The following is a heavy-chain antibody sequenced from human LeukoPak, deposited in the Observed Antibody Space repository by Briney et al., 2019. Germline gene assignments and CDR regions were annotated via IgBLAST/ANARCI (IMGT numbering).Heavy chain of an antibody. CDR3: ARVSHDYGDYSVGYPAYWYFDL. CDR1: GGSISSGGYY. J-gene: IGHJ2*01. Sequence: SETLSLTCTVSGGSISSGGYYWSWIRQHPGKGLEWIGYIYYSGSTYYNPSLKSRVTISVDTSKNQFSLKLSSVTAADTAVYYCARVSHDYGDYSVGYPAYWYFDLWGRGTLVTVSS. CDR2: IYYSGST. D-gene: IGHD4-17*01. V-gene: IGHV4-31*03.